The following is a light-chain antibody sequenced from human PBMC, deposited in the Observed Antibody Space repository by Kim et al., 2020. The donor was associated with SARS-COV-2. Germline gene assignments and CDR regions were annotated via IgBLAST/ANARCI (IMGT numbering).Light chain of an antibody. J-gene: IGLJ1*01. CDR1: MSNIGAGYD. V-gene: IGLV1-40*01. CDR2: GNS. CDR3: QSYDNSLDGYV. Sequence: QSVLTQPPSMSGAPGQRVTISCTGSMSNIGAGYDVHWYQQLPATAPKLLIYGNSNRPSGVPDRFSGSKSGTSASLAITGLQAEDEADYYCQSYDNSLDGYVFGSGTKVTVL.